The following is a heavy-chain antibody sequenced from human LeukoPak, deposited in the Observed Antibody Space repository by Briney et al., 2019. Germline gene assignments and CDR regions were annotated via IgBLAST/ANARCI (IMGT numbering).Heavy chain of an antibody. Sequence: ASVKVSCKSSVDTFTSYYMHWVRQAPGQGLEWMGVIDPIGGGSNYAQKFQGRVTMTKDTSTSTVYMELSSLRSEDTAVYYCARERFDYGDYGIRGRYYGMDVWGLGTTVTVSS. J-gene: IGHJ6*02. CDR2: IDPIGGGS. V-gene: IGHV1-46*01. D-gene: IGHD4-17*01. CDR3: ARERFDYGDYGIRGRYYGMDV. CDR1: VDTFTSYY.